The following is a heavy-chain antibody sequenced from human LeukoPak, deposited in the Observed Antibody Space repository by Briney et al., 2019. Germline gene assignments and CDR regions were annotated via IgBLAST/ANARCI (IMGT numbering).Heavy chain of an antibody. CDR1: GGSISSYY. V-gene: IGHV4-4*07. CDR2: IYTSGST. Sequence: SETLPLTCTVSGGSISSYYWSWIRQPAGKGLEWIGRIYTSGSTNYNPSLKSRVTMSVDTSKNQFSLKLSSVTAADTAVYYCARDARRIQLWLGAFDIWGQGTMVTVSS. D-gene: IGHD5-18*01. J-gene: IGHJ3*02. CDR3: ARDARRIQLWLGAFDI.